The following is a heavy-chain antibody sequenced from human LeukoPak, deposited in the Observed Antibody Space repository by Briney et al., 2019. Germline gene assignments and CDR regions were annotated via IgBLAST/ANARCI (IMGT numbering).Heavy chain of an antibody. CDR2: ISSSGSTI. J-gene: IGHJ4*02. V-gene: IGHV3-48*03. CDR3: ARAGGTSWADY. CDR1: GFTFSSYE. Sequence: QSGGSLRLSCAASGFTFSSYEMNWVRQAPGKGLEWVSYISSSGSTIYYADSVKGRLTISRDNAKNSLYLQMNSLRVEDTAIYYCARAGGTSWADYWGQGTLVTVSS. D-gene: IGHD6-13*01.